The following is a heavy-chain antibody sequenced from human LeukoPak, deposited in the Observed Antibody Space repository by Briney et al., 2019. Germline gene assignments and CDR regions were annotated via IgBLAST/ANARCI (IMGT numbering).Heavy chain of an antibody. CDR1: GYTFTSYG. CDR3: ATSGGAERGGPVDY. Sequence: ASVKVSCKASGYTFTSYGISWVRQAPGHGFEWMGWISAYNGNTNYAQKLQGRVTMTTDTSTSTAYMELRSLRSDDTAVYYCATSGGAERGGPVDYWGQGTLVTVSS. J-gene: IGHJ4*02. D-gene: IGHD3-10*01. V-gene: IGHV1-18*01. CDR2: ISAYNGNT.